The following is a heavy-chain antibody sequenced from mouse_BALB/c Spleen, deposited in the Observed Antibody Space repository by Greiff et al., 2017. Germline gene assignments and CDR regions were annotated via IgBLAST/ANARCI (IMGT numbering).Heavy chain of an antibody. CDR2: INPSTGYT. J-gene: IGHJ4*01. CDR1: GYTFTSYW. Sequence: VQLQQSGAELAKPGASVKMSCKASGYTFTSYWMHWVKQRPGQGLEWIGYINPSTGYTEYNQKFKDKATLTADKSSSTAYMQLSSLTSEDSAVYYCARKEVVVADAMDYWGQGTSVTVSS. CDR3: ARKEVVVADAMDY. V-gene: IGHV1-7*01. D-gene: IGHD1-1*01.